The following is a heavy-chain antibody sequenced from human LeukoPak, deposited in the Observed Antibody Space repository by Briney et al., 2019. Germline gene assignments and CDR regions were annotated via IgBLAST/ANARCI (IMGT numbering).Heavy chain of an antibody. Sequence: ASVKVSCKVSGYTLTELSMHWVRQAPGKGLEWMGGFDPEDGETIYAQKFQGRVTMTEDTSTDTAYMGLSSLRSEDTAVYYCATGSGNYGYYGMDVWGQGTTVTVSS. CDR3: ATGSGNYGYYGMDV. D-gene: IGHD4-11*01. CDR2: FDPEDGET. V-gene: IGHV1-24*01. CDR1: GYTLTELS. J-gene: IGHJ6*02.